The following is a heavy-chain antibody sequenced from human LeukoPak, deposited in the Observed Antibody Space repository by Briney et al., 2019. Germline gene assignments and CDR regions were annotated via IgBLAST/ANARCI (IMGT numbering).Heavy chain of an antibody. Sequence: GGSLRLSCTASGFIFNRNAMHWVRQAQGKGMEYLSAISSNGGSTEYANSVKGRFTISRDNSKNTLYLQMGTLRAEDTAVYFCARGGATTRRPIDSWGQGTLVTVS. V-gene: IGHV3-64*01. J-gene: IGHJ4*02. D-gene: IGHD1-26*01. CDR3: ARGGATTRRPIDS. CDR2: ISSNGGST. CDR1: GFIFNRNA.